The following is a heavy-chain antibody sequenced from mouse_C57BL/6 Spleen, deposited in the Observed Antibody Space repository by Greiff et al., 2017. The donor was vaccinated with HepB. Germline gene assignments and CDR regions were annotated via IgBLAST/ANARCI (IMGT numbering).Heavy chain of an antibody. D-gene: IGHD1-1*02. J-gene: IGHJ2*01. CDR3: ARQGWAYYFDY. Sequence: EVKLMESGPGLVKPSQSLSLTCSVTGYSITSGYYWNWIRQFPGNKLEWMGYISYDGSNNYNPSLKNRISITRDTSKNQFFLKLNSVTTEDTATYYCARQGWAYYFDYWGQGTTLTVSS. CDR1: GYSITSGYY. CDR2: ISYDGSN. V-gene: IGHV3-6*01.